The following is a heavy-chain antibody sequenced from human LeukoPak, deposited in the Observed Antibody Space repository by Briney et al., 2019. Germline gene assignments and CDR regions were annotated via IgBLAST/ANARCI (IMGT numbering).Heavy chain of an antibody. CDR2: IWYDGSNK. J-gene: IGHJ4*02. CDR1: GFTFSSYG. V-gene: IGHV3-33*01. Sequence: GGSLRLSCAASGFTFSSYGMHWVRQAPGKGLEWVAVIWYDGSNKYYADSVKGRFTISRDNSKNTLYLQMNSLRAEDTAVYYCARDASRIAVAGCLEYWGQGTLVTVSP. CDR3: ARDASRIAVAGCLEY. D-gene: IGHD6-19*01.